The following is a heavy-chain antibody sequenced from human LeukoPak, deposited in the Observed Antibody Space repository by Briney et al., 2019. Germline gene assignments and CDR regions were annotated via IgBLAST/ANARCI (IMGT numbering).Heavy chain of an antibody. V-gene: IGHV3-53*01. CDR3: ARGPVTRFEI. D-gene: IGHD4-17*01. J-gene: IGHJ3*02. CDR2: IYSGGTT. Sequence: TGGSLRLSCAASGFTFSSNYMSWVRGAPGKGLEWVSDIYSGGTTYYADSVKGRFTISRDNSNNTLYLQMNSLRAEDTAVYYCARGPVTRFEIWGQGTMVAVSS. CDR1: GFTFSSNY.